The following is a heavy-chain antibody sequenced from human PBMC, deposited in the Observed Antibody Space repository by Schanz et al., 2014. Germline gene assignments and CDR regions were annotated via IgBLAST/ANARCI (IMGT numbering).Heavy chain of an antibody. Sequence: QVQLQESGPGLVKPSETLSLTCTVSGASISFYDWNWIRQSPGKGLEWIGYIYHSGSPIYNPSLQGRATISIHTPKTQFSLKRDSVTAADTAMYFCARQGDVYRLDYWGQGTLVTVTS. D-gene: IGHD1-26*01. CDR3: ARQGDVYRLDY. J-gene: IGHJ4*02. CDR1: GASISFYD. V-gene: IGHV4-59*08. CDR2: IYHSGSP.